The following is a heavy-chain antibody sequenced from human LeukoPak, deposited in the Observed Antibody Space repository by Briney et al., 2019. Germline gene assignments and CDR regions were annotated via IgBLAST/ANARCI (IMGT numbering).Heavy chain of an antibody. Sequence: SETLSLTCAVSGGSISSYYWSWIRQPPGKGLEWVGYIYCSGSTNYNPSLKSRVTISVDTSKNQFSLKLSSVTAADTAVYYCARSEEDYDILTGYYLASGMDVWGKGTTVTVSS. D-gene: IGHD3-9*01. CDR3: ARSEEDYDILTGYYLASGMDV. V-gene: IGHV4-59*01. J-gene: IGHJ6*04. CDR1: GGSISSYY. CDR2: IYCSGST.